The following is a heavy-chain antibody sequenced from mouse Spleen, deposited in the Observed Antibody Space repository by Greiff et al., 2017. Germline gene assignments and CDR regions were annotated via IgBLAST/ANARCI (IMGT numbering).Heavy chain of an antibody. J-gene: IGHJ2*01. CDR1: GYTFTSYW. Sequence: QVQLQQSGAELVMPGASVKLSCKASGYTFTSYWMHWVKQRPGQGLEWIGEIDPSDSYTNYNQKFKGKATLTVDKSSSTAYMQLSSLTSEDSAVYYCARGRLGQGFDYWGQGTTLTVSS. V-gene: IGHV1-69*01. CDR3: ARGRLGQGFDY. CDR2: IDPSDSYT. D-gene: IGHD3-3*01.